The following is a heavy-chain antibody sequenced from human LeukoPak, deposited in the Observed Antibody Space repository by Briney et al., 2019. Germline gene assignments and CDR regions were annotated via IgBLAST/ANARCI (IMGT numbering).Heavy chain of an antibody. D-gene: IGHD3-16*01. CDR2: ISGSDNTI. V-gene: IGHV3-48*03. CDR3: ASAYGGLLDY. Sequence: GGSLRLSCAASGFTFSSYEMNWVRQGPGTRLEWVSYISGSDNTIYYADSVKGRFTISRDNTKNSLYLQMNSLRAEDTAVYYCASAYGGLLDYWGQGTLVTVSS. J-gene: IGHJ4*02. CDR1: GFTFSSYE.